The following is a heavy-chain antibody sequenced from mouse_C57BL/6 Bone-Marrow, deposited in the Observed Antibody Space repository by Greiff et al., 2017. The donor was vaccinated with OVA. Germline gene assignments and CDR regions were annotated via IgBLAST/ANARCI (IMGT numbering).Heavy chain of an antibody. J-gene: IGHJ4*01. Sequence: DVQLQESGPELVKPGASVKMSCKASGYTFTDYNMHWVKQSHGKSLEWIGYINPNNGGTSYNQKFKGKATLTVNKSSSTAYMELRSLTSEDSAVYYCARRAYYYGSSTGDAMDYWGQGTSVTVSS. CDR2: INPNNGGT. D-gene: IGHD1-1*01. V-gene: IGHV1-22*01. CDR3: ARRAYYYGSSTGDAMDY. CDR1: GYTFTDYN.